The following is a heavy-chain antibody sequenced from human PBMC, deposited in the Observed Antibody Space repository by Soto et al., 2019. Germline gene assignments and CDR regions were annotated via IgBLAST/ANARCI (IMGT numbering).Heavy chain of an antibody. CDR2: IYYSGST. D-gene: IGHD6-6*01. Sequence: SSETLSLTCTVSGGSISSYYWSWIRQPPGKGLEWIGYIYYSGSTNYNPSLKSRVTISVDTSKNQFPLKLSSVTAADTAVYYCARAPPRKQLAEFDYWGQGTLVTVSS. CDR3: ARAPPRKQLAEFDY. J-gene: IGHJ4*02. V-gene: IGHV4-59*01. CDR1: GGSISSYY.